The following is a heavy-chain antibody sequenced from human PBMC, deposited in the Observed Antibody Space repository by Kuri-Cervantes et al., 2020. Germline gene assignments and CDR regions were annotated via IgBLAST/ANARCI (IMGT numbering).Heavy chain of an antibody. Sequence: SLKISCAASGFTFDDYAMHWVRQAPGKGLEWVSGISWNSGSIGYADSVKGRFTISRDNAKNSLYLQMNSRRAEDTAVYYCAREGDYFDYWGQGTLVTVSS. CDR2: ISWNSGSI. V-gene: IGHV3-9*01. CDR1: GFTFDDYA. CDR3: AREGDYFDY. D-gene: IGHD3-16*01. J-gene: IGHJ4*02.